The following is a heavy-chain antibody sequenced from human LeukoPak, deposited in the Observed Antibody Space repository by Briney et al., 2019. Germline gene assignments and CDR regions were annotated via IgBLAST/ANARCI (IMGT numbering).Heavy chain of an antibody. V-gene: IGHV1-8*01. CDR3: ARTYCSSTSCYVYYMDV. D-gene: IGHD2-2*01. CDR1: GYTFTSYD. J-gene: IGHJ6*03. CDR2: MNPNSGNT. Sequence: ASVKVSCKASGYTFTSYDINWARQATGQGLEWMGWMNPNSGNTGYAQKFQGRVTMTRNTSISTAYMELSSLRSEDTAVYYCARTYCSSTSCYVYYMDVWGKGTTVTVSS.